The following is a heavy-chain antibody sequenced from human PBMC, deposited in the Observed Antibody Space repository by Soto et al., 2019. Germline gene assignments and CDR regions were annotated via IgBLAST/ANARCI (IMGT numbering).Heavy chain of an antibody. V-gene: IGHV4-59*08. CDR3: ARHSPPFFYGSGPWDV. Sequence: SANLSRTFTVSSSSISSSSWSWIRQSPGKGLEWIGYIYSNGNTNYNPSLKSRLTISIDPSKNQFSLKLSSLSDADTAVYYCARHSPPFFYGSGPWDVWGQGTTVT. CDR1: SSSISSSS. J-gene: IGHJ6*02. CDR2: IYSNGNT. D-gene: IGHD3-10*01.